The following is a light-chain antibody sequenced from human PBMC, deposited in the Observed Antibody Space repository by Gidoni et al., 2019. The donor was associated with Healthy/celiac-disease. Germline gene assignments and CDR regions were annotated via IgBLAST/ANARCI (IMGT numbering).Light chain of an antibody. CDR2: SNN. CDR3: AAWDDSLNGWV. CDR1: SSNIGSNT. J-gene: IGLJ3*02. V-gene: IGLV1-44*01. Sequence: SVLTQPPSASGTPGQRVTISCSGGSSNIGSNTVNWYQQLPGTAPKLLIYSNNQRPSGVPDRFSGPKSGTSASLAIIGLQSEDEADYYCAAWDDSLNGWVFGGGTKLTVL.